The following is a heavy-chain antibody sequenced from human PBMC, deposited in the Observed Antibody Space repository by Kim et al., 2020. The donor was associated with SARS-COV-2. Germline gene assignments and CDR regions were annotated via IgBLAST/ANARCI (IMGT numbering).Heavy chain of an antibody. V-gene: IGHV3-11*03. CDR3: ATARGAGPEGWFDP. CDR1: GFIFSDNY. J-gene: IGHJ5*02. D-gene: IGHD1-26*01. Sequence: GGSLRLSCAASGFIFSDNYMSWIRQAPGKGLEWVSYISRGSTYTNYADSVRGRFTISRDDAQNLLFLQMNSLRADDTAVYYCATARGAGPEGWFDPWGQGTLVTVSS. CDR2: ISRGSTYT.